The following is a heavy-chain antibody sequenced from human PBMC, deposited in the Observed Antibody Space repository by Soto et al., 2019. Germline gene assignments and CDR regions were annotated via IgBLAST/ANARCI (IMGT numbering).Heavy chain of an antibody. Sequence: TLSLTCAVYGGSFSGYYWSWIRQPPGKGLEWIGEINHSGSTNYNPSLKSRVTISVDTSKNQFSLKVNSVTAADTAVYYCARGGGFCSSTNCYGYYAMDVWGQGTTVTVSS. CDR1: GGSFSGYY. D-gene: IGHD2-2*01. CDR3: ARGGGFCSSTNCYGYYAMDV. CDR2: INHSGST. V-gene: IGHV4-34*01. J-gene: IGHJ6*02.